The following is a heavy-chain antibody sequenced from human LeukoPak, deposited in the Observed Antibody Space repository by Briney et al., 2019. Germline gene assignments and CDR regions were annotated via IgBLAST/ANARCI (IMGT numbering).Heavy chain of an antibody. Sequence: GGSLRLSCAASGFTFSSYGMHWVRQAPGKGLEWVAVISYDGSNKYYADSVKGRFTTSRDNSKNTLYLQMNSLRAEDTAVYYCTGLRGSASDYWGQGTLVTVSS. D-gene: IGHD1-26*01. V-gene: IGHV3-30*03. J-gene: IGHJ4*02. CDR3: TGLRGSASDY. CDR2: ISYDGSNK. CDR1: GFTFSSYG.